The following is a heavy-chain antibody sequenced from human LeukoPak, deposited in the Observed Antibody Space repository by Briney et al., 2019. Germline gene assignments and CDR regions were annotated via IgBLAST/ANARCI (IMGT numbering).Heavy chain of an antibody. CDR3: ARALGGYSYGYYYYYGMDV. D-gene: IGHD5-18*01. J-gene: IGHJ6*02. V-gene: IGHV4-34*01. CDR2: INHSGST. Sequence: SETLSLTCAVYGGSFSGYYWSWIRQPPGKGLEWIGEINHSGSTNYNPSLKSRVTISVDTSKNQFSLKLSSVTAADTAVYYCARALGGYSYGYYYYYGMDVWGQGTTVTVSS. CDR1: GGSFSGYY.